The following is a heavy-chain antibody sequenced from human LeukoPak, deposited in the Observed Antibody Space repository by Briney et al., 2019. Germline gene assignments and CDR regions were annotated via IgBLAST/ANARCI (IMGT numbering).Heavy chain of an antibody. CDR1: GYTFTSYG. D-gene: IGHD1-26*01. Sequence: ASVKVSGKASGYTFTSYGISWVRQAPGQGLEWMGWISAYNGNTNYAQKLQGRVTMTTDTSTSTAYMELRSLRSDDTAVYYCARVRYGGSYWVYYFDYWGQGTLVTVSS. CDR2: ISAYNGNT. CDR3: ARVRYGGSYWVYYFDY. V-gene: IGHV1-18*01. J-gene: IGHJ4*02.